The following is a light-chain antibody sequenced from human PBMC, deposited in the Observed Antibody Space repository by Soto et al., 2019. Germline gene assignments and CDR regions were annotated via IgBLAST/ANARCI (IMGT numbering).Light chain of an antibody. CDR3: QQYGRSPLMYT. CDR1: QSVTSNF. V-gene: IGKV3-20*01. CDR2: GAS. J-gene: IGKJ2*01. Sequence: ETVLTQSPGTLSLSPGERATLSCRASQSVTSNFLAWYQQKPGQAPRLLIYGASTRAAGVPDRFSGSGSGTDFTLTITRLEPEDLAVYYCQQYGRSPLMYTFGQGTKV.